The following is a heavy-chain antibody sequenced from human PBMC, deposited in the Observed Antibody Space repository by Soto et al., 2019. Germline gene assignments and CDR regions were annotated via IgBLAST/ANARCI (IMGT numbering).Heavy chain of an antibody. CDR3: ARGITMVRGVIHTPYFDY. D-gene: IGHD3-10*01. CDR1: GGSINSGGYY. CDR2: IYNSGST. J-gene: IGHJ4*02. V-gene: IGHV4-31*03. Sequence: TLSLTCTVSGGSINSGGYYWSWIRQHPGKGLEWIGYIYNSGSTYYNPSLKSRVTISVDTSKNQFSLKLSSVTAADTAVYCCARGITMVRGVIHTPYFDYWGQGTLVTVSS.